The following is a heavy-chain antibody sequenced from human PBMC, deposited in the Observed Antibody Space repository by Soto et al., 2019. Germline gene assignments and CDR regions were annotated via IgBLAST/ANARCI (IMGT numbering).Heavy chain of an antibody. CDR1: DYSISSDYY. D-gene: IGHD3-10*01. Sequence: SETLSLTCTVSDYSISSDYYWGWIRQPPGKGLEWIGSIYHSGSTSNNPSLRSRVTISVDTSKNQFSLKLSSVTAADTATYYCARHRSAYYGSGDHGMDVWGQGIMVTVSS. CDR3: ARHRSAYYGSGDHGMDV. CDR2: IYHSGST. V-gene: IGHV4-38-2*02. J-gene: IGHJ6*02.